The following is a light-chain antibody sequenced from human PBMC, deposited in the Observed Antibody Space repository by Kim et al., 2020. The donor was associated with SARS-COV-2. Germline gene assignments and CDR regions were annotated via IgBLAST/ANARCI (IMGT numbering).Light chain of an antibody. J-gene: IGLJ3*02. CDR1: KLGDKY. V-gene: IGLV3-1*01. CDR2: QDS. Sequence: SYELTQPPSVSVSPGQTASITCSGDKLGDKYACWYQQKPGQSPVLVIYQDSKRPSGIPERFSGSNSGNTATLTISGTQPMDEADYYCQAWDSSTCVFGGG. CDR3: QAWDSSTCV.